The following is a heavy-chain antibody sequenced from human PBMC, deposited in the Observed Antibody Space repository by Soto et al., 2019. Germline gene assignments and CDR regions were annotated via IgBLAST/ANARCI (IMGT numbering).Heavy chain of an antibody. Sequence: ASVKVSCKASGGTFSSYAISWVRQAPGQGLEWMGGIIPIFGTANYAQKFQGRVTITADESTSTAYMELSSLRSEDTAVYYCARIISPGVVVPAAMVYYYGMDVWGQGTTVTVSS. CDR2: IIPIFGTA. CDR3: ARIISPGVVVPAAMVYYYGMDV. V-gene: IGHV1-69*13. D-gene: IGHD2-2*01. CDR1: GGTFSSYA. J-gene: IGHJ6*02.